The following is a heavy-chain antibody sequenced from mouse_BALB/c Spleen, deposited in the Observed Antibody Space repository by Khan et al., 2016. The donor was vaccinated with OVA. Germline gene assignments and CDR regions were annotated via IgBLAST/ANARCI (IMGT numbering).Heavy chain of an antibody. Sequence: QIQLVQSGPELKKPGVTVKISCKASGYTFTTYGMNWVKQAPGKGSKWMGWINTYTGEPTYVDDFKGRFAFSLETSASTAYLQINNRKNAETAAFFCGRMEYSGTMDYWGQGTSVTVSS. V-gene: IGHV9-3-1*01. CDR2: INTYTGEP. J-gene: IGHJ4*01. CDR3: GRMEYSGTMDY. CDR1: GYTFTTYG.